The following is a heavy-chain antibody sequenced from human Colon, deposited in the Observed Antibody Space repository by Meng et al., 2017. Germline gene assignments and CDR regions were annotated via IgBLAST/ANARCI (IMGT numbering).Heavy chain of an antibody. CDR3: ARGRYSGYLP. J-gene: IGHJ5*02. Sequence: VELPRSGAGLLKPSETLSLTCAVYGGSFSGYDWSWIRQPPGKGLEWIGEINHSGSPNYNPSLKSRVTISVDTSKNQFSLTLSSVTAADTAVYYCARGRYSGYLPWGQGTLVTVSS. CDR1: GGSFSGYD. CDR2: INHSGSP. D-gene: IGHD5-12*01. V-gene: IGHV4-34*01.